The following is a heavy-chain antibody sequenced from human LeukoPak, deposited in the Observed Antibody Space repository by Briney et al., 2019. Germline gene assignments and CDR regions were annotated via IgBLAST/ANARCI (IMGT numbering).Heavy chain of an antibody. V-gene: IGHV1-18*04. Sequence: ASVKVSCKASGYTFTSYGISWVRQAPGQGLEWMGWISACNGNTNYAQKLQGRVTMTTDTSTSTAYMELRSLRSDDTAVYYCARASSGSMVRGVYDYWGQGTLVTVSS. D-gene: IGHD3-10*01. CDR1: GYTFTSYG. CDR3: ARASSGSMVRGVYDY. J-gene: IGHJ4*02. CDR2: ISACNGNT.